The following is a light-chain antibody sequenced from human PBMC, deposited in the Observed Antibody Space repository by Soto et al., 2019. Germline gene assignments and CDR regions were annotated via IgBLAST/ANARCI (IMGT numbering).Light chain of an antibody. V-gene: IGKV3-11*01. Sequence: EIVLSQSPATLSFSPGERATLSCRASQSVSSYVAWYQQKPGQAPRLLIYDASNRATDIPARFSGSGSGTDFTLTISSLEPEDFAVYYCQQRGSWPRTFGQGTKVEIK. CDR3: QQRGSWPRT. CDR1: QSVSSY. J-gene: IGKJ1*01. CDR2: DAS.